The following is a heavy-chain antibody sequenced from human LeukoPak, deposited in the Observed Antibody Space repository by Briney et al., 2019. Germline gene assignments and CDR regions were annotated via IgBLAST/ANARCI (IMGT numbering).Heavy chain of an antibody. J-gene: IGHJ4*02. Sequence: SVKVSCKASGGTLTGFALSWVRQAPGQGLEWMGGFIPLFARTHYAQKLQGRVTLISDESTNTAYMELSSLTFEDTAVYFCASGSRTAAAGRFDNWGQGTLVTVSS. D-gene: IGHD6-13*01. CDR2: FIPLFART. CDR1: GGTLTGFA. V-gene: IGHV1-69*05. CDR3: ASGSRTAAAGRFDN.